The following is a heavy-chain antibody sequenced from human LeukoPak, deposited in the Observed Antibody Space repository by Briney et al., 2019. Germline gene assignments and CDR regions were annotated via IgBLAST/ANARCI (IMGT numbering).Heavy chain of an antibody. J-gene: IGHJ4*02. V-gene: IGHV3-21*01. CDR2: ISSSTSYI. Sequence: GGSLRLSCAASGFSFSTYTMHWVRQAPGKGLEWVSSISSSTSYIYYADSVKGRFTISRDNAKNSLYLQMNSLRAEDTAVYYCARVWETYYGSSGYWPFDSWGQGTLVTVSS. CDR3: ARVWETYYGSSGYWPFDS. D-gene: IGHD3-22*01. CDR1: GFSFSTYT.